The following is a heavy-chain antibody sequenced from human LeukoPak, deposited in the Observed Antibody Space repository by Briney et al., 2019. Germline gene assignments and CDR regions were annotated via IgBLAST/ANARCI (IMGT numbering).Heavy chain of an antibody. CDR2: IDKKDNFHAT. Sequence: PGGSLRLSCAASGFTFSGCAIHWVRQSSGKGLEWVGHIDKKDNFHATAYAASVQGRFSISRDDSKNTAFLHMNSLKTGDMALYYCTRDSGTYNWLDPWGQGTLVTVSS. CDR3: TRDSGTYNWLDP. CDR1: GFTFSGCA. V-gene: IGHV3-73*01. J-gene: IGHJ5*02. D-gene: IGHD1-26*01.